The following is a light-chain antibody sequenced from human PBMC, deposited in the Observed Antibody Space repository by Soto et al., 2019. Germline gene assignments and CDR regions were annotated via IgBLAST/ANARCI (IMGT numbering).Light chain of an antibody. V-gene: IGKV1-5*01. Sequence: DIQMTQSPSTLSASVGDRVTITCRASQSISSWLAWYQQKPGKAPKLLIYDASSLESGVPSRFSGSGSGTEFTLTISCLQPDDFATYYCQQYNSYSCTFGQGTKVEIK. CDR2: DAS. CDR1: QSISSW. CDR3: QQYNSYSCT. J-gene: IGKJ1*01.